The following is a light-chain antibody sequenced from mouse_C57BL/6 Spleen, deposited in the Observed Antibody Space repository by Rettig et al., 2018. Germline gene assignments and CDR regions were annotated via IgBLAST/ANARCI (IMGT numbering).Light chain of an antibody. Sequence: QIVLTQSPAIMSASPGEKVTMTCSASSSVSYMHWYQQKSGTSPKRWIYDTSKLASGVSARFSGSGSGTSYSLTISSMETEDAATYYCQQWSSNPPTFG. V-gene: IGKV4-59*01. CDR3: QQWSSNPPT. J-gene: IGKJ1*01. CDR2: DTS. CDR1: SSVSY.